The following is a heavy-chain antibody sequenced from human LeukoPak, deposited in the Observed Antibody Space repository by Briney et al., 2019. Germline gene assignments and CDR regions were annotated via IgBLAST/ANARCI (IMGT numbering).Heavy chain of an antibody. Sequence: GGSLRLSCAASGFTFSSYNMDWVRQAPGKGLEWVSYISSSGSTIYYADSVKGRFTISRDNSKNTLYLQMNSLRADDTAVYYCAFSDVVVTPWVNDAFDIWGQGRMVTVSS. CDR2: ISSSGSTI. D-gene: IGHD2-21*02. CDR1: GFTFSSYN. CDR3: AFSDVVVTPWVNDAFDI. J-gene: IGHJ3*02. V-gene: IGHV3-48*01.